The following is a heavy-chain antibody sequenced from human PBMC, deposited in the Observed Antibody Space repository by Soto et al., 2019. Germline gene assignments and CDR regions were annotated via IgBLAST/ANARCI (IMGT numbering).Heavy chain of an antibody. Sequence: PSETRSRTCAVYGGSFTCDYRSWIRQPPGKGLEWIGEVNDSGSTNFNPSLKSRVTISVDTSKKQFTLKLTSVTAADTAVYYCATDSATSYFGMDVWGHGTTVTVSS. CDR3: ATDSATSYFGMDV. CDR1: GGSFTCDY. CDR2: VNDSGST. V-gene: IGHV4-34*01. D-gene: IGHD1-26*01. J-gene: IGHJ6*02.